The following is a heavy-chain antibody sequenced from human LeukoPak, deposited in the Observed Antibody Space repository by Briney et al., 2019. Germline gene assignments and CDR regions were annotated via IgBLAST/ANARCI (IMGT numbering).Heavy chain of an antibody. D-gene: IGHD3-22*01. J-gene: IGHJ4*02. CDR3: AKGGAYYYDSSGPRFDY. Sequence: PGGSLRLSCAASGFTFSSYAMSWVRQAPGEGLEWVSAISGSGGSTYYADSVKGRFTISRDNSKNTLYLQMNSLRAEDTAVYYCAKGGAYYYDSSGPRFDYWGQGTLVTVSS. CDR1: GFTFSSYA. CDR2: ISGSGGST. V-gene: IGHV3-23*01.